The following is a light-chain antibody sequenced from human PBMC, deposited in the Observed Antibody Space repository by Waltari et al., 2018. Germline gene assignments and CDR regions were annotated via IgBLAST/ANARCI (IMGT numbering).Light chain of an antibody. CDR1: TSDVGNYDL. V-gene: IGLV2-23*02. Sequence: QSALTQPASVSGTPGQSITISCTGTTSDVGNYDLVSWYPHHPGKPPKLLICEVIKRPSGVSSRFSGSKSGSTASLTISGLQPDDEADYYCCSYAGLGTYVFGSGTKVTVL. J-gene: IGLJ1*01. CDR2: EVI. CDR3: CSYAGLGTYV.